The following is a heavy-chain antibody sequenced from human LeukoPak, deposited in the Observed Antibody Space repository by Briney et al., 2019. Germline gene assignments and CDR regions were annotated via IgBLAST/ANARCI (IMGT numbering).Heavy chain of an antibody. J-gene: IGHJ6*03. CDR2: ISSSGSTI. CDR1: GFTFSDYY. D-gene: IGHD6-13*01. CDR3: ARESGYSKHYYYMDV. Sequence: PGGSLRLSCAASGFTFSDYYMSWIRQAPGKGLEWVSYISSSGSTIYYADSVKGRFTISRDNAKNSLYLQMNSLRAEDTAVYYCARESGYSKHYYYMDVWGKGTTVTVSS. V-gene: IGHV3-11*04.